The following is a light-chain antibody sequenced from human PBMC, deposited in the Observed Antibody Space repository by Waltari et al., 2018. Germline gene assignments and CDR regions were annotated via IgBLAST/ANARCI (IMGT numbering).Light chain of an antibody. V-gene: IGLV2-14*03. J-gene: IGLJ3*02. CDR2: DVN. CDR3: SSYTSISTWV. Sequence: QSALTQPASVSGSPGQSITISCTATSSDIISDNHVSWYQQHPGKAPKVMIYDVNNRPSGVSDRFAGVRSGNTASLTFSGLQAEDEADYYCSSYTSISTWVFGGGTKLTVV. CDR1: SSDIISDNH.